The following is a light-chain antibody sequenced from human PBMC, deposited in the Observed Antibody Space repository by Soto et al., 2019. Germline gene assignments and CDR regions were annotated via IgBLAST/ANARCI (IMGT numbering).Light chain of an antibody. J-gene: IGKJ4*01. Sequence: IVLTQSPATLSVSPGERVTLSCRASENVGTNLAWYQQRPGQPPRLLIYGSSTRATGISATFSGSGSRTEFTLTISSLPSEDSAVYYCQQFNNWGLSFGGGTTVEIK. CDR3: QQFNNWGLS. V-gene: IGKV3D-15*01. CDR1: ENVGTN. CDR2: GSS.